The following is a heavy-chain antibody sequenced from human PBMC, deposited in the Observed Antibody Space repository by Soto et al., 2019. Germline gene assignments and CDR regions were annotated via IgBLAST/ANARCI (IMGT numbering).Heavy chain of an antibody. CDR2: INAGNGNT. Sequence: VKVSCKASGYTFTNYAMHWVRQAPGQRLEWMGWINAGNGNTKYSQTFQGRVTITRDTSASTAYMELSRLRSEDTAVYFCARVGQGYYDFWSGLNYWGQGTLVTVSS. V-gene: IGHV1-3*01. D-gene: IGHD3-3*01. CDR3: ARVGQGYYDFWSGLNY. CDR1: GYTFTNYA. J-gene: IGHJ4*02.